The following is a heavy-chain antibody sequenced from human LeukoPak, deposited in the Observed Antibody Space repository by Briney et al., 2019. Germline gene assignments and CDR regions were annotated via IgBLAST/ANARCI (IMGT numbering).Heavy chain of an antibody. Sequence: TSETLSLTRAVYGGSFSGYYWSWIRQPPGKGLEWIGEINHSGSTNYNPSLKSRVTISVDTSKNQFSLKLSSVTAADTAVYYCARRAFPHGMDVWGKGTTVTVSS. D-gene: IGHD2/OR15-2a*01. CDR2: INHSGST. J-gene: IGHJ6*04. CDR3: ARRAFPHGMDV. V-gene: IGHV4-34*01. CDR1: GGSFSGYY.